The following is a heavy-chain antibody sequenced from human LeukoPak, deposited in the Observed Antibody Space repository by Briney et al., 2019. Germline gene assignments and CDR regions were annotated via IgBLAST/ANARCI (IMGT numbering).Heavy chain of an antibody. CDR2: ISYSGST. CDR3: ARHERGGGSRYFDS. J-gene: IGHJ4*02. CDR1: GVSISSYY. V-gene: IGHV4-59*08. D-gene: IGHD2-15*01. Sequence: SETLSLTCSVSGVSISSYYWSWIRQPPGKGLEWIGYISYSGSTNSNPSLKSRVTISGDTSKNHFSLNLSSVTAADTAVYYCARHERGGGSRYFDSWGQGTLVPVSS.